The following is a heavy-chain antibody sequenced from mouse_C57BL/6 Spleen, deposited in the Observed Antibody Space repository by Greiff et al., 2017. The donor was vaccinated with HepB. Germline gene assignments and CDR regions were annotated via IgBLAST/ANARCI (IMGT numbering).Heavy chain of an antibody. Sequence: EVMLVESGGGLVKPGGSLKLSCAASGFTFSSYAMSWVRQTPEKRLEWVATISDGGSYTYYPDNVKGRFPISRDNAKNNLYLQMSHLKSEDTAMYYCARDLYYGYAMDYWGQGTSVTVSS. CDR3: ARDLYYGYAMDY. CDR1: GFTFSSYA. D-gene: IGHD2-2*01. CDR2: ISDGGSYT. V-gene: IGHV5-4*01. J-gene: IGHJ4*01.